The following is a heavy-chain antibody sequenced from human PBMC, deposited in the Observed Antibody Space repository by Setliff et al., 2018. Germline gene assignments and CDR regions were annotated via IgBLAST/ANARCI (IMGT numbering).Heavy chain of an antibody. Sequence: SETLSLTCTVSGGSISSYYWIWIRQPPGKGLEWIGYIYSSGRTNYNPSLKSRVTISLDTSKDQISLKLTSVTAADTAIYYCARQTHTYGGFDYWGQGTLVTVSS. V-gene: IGHV4-59*08. J-gene: IGHJ4*02. CDR2: IYSSGRT. CDR3: ARQTHTYGGFDY. CDR1: GGSISSYY. D-gene: IGHD4-17*01.